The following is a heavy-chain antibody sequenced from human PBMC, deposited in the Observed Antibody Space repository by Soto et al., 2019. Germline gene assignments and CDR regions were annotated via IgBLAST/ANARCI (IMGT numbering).Heavy chain of an antibody. J-gene: IGHJ4*02. CDR2: ISGSGGST. Sequence: EVQLLESGGGLVQPGGSLRLSCAASGFTFSSYAMSWVRQAPGKGLEWVSAISGSGGSTYYADSVKGRFTISRDNSKNTLYLQMNSLRAEDTAVYYCAKDLGSPPNIVVTADFDYWGQGTLVTVSS. CDR3: AKDLGSPPNIVVTADFDY. D-gene: IGHD5-12*01. CDR1: GFTFSSYA. V-gene: IGHV3-23*01.